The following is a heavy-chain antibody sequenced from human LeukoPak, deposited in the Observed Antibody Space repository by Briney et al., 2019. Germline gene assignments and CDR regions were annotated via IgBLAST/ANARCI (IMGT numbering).Heavy chain of an antibody. CDR1: GGSFSGYY. CDR3: ARHTGYSYGRYYYYYMDV. D-gene: IGHD5-18*01. J-gene: IGHJ6*03. CDR2: INHSGST. Sequence: SETLSLTCAVYGGSFSGYYWSWIRQPPGKGLEWIGEINHSGSTNYNPSLKSRVTIPVDTSKNQFSLKLSSVTAADTAVYYCARHTGYSYGRYYYYYMDVWGKGTTVTISS. V-gene: IGHV4-34*01.